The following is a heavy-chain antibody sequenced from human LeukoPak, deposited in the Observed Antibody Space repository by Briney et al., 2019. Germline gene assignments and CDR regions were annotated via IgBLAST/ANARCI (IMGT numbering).Heavy chain of an antibody. D-gene: IGHD2-8*01. J-gene: IGHJ4*02. CDR2: ISYDGSNK. Sequence: QSGGSLRLSCAASGFTFSGYPIHWVRQAPGKGLEWVAVISYDGSNKYYADSVKGRFTISRDNSKNTLYLQMNSLRAEDTAVYYCAKEYCSNSVCHSLDYWGQGTLVTVSS. V-gene: IGHV3-30-3*02. CDR1: GFTFSGYP. CDR3: AKEYCSNSVCHSLDY.